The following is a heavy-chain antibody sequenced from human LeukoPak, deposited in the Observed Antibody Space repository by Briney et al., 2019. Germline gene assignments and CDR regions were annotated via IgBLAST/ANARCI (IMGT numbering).Heavy chain of an antibody. D-gene: IGHD3-10*01. V-gene: IGHV1-69*06. J-gene: IGHJ5*02. CDR3: ARVGYYGSGSPQFDA. CDR1: GGTFSSYA. Sequence: ASVKVSCKASGGTFSSYAISWVRQAPGQGLEWMGGIIPIFGTANYAQKFQGRVTITADKSTSTAYMELSSLRSEDTAVYYCARVGYYGSGSPQFDAWSQGSLVTAPS. CDR2: IIPIFGTA.